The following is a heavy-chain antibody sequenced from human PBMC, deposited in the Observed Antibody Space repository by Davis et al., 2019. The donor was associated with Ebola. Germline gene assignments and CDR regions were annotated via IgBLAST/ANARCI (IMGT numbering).Heavy chain of an antibody. CDR3: AKDGGIVVVPPYYGMDV. Sequence: GGSLRLSCAASGLTFSNAWMSWVRQAPGKGLEWVGRIKSKTDGGTTDYAAPVKGRFTISRDDSKNTLYLQMNSLRAEDTAVYYCAKDGGIVVVPPYYGMDVWGQGTTVTVSS. CDR1: GLTFSNAW. V-gene: IGHV3-15*01. J-gene: IGHJ6*02. D-gene: IGHD2-2*01. CDR2: IKSKTDGGTT.